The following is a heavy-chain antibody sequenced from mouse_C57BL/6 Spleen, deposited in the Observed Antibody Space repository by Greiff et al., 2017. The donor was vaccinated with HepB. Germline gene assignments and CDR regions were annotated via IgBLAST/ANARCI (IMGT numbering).Heavy chain of an antibody. Sequence: VHVKQSGPELVKPGASVKISCKASGYSFTGYYMNWVKQSPEKSLEWIGEINPSTGGTTYNQKFKAKATLTVDKSSSTAYMQLKSLTSEDSAVYYCARGGLTPYFDYWGQGTTLTVSS. V-gene: IGHV1-42*01. J-gene: IGHJ2*01. D-gene: IGHD2-4*01. CDR3: ARGGLTPYFDY. CDR2: INPSTGGT. CDR1: GYSFTGYY.